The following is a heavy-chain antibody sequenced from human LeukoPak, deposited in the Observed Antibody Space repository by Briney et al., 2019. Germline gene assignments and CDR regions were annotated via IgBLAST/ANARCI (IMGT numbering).Heavy chain of an antibody. D-gene: IGHD4-11*01. CDR1: GGSISSYY. Sequence: SETLSLTCTVSGGSISSYYWSWIRQPAGKGLEWIGRIYTSGSTNYNPSLKSRVTMSVDTSKNQFSLKLSSVTAADTAVYYCARGYGNYPYYYYYMDVWGKGTTVTVSS. CDR3: ARGYGNYPYYYYYMDV. J-gene: IGHJ6*03. V-gene: IGHV4-4*07. CDR2: IYTSGST.